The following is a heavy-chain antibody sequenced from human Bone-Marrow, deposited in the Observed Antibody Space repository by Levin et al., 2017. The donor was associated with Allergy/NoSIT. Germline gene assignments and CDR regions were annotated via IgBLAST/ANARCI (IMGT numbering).Heavy chain of an antibody. CDR3: ARDPYSSGSSSGSAFDV. Sequence: ASVKVSCKASGYTFNTYGISWVRQAPGQALEWMGWNSPFIGKAHYAQRIQGRVTMTTDTSTNTAYMELRSLTSDDTAVYFCARDPYSSGSSSGSAFDVWGQGTKVTVSS. CDR2: NSPFIGKA. CDR1: GYTFNTYG. V-gene: IGHV1-18*01. J-gene: IGHJ3*01. D-gene: IGHD6-19*01.